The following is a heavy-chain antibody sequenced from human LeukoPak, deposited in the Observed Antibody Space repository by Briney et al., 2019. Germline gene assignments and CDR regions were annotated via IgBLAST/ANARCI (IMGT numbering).Heavy chain of an antibody. D-gene: IGHD3-22*01. J-gene: IGHJ4*02. CDR2: IIPIFGTG. V-gene: IGHV1-69*13. CDR1: GYTFTSYG. Sequence: SVKVSCKASGYTFTSYGISWVRQAPGQGLEWMGGIIPIFGTGNYTQKFQGRVTITADESTSTAYMELSSLRSEDTAVYYCARVQKKIKGYYDSSGLYYFKYWGQGTLVTVSS. CDR3: ARVQKKIKGYYDSSGLYYFKY.